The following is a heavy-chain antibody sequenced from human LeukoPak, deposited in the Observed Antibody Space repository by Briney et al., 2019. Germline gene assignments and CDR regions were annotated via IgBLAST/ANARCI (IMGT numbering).Heavy chain of an antibody. D-gene: IGHD3-22*01. V-gene: IGHV3-30*03. Sequence: GGSLRLSCVASGFTFSSYGMHWVRQAPGKGLEWEAFISYDGSNRYYVDSVKGRFTISRDNSKNTLYLQMNSLRPEDTAVYYCARGRNYYDSSGYYYPYYFDYWGQGTLVTVSS. CDR2: ISYDGSNR. J-gene: IGHJ4*02. CDR3: ARGRNYYDSSGYYYPYYFDY. CDR1: GFTFSSYG.